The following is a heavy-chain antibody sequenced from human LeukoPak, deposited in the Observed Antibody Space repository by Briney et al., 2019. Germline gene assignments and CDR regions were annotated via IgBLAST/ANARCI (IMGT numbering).Heavy chain of an antibody. V-gene: IGHV4-38-2*02. CDR2: IYHSGST. J-gene: IGHJ4*02. CDR1: GYSISSGYY. Sequence: PSETLSLTCTVSGYSISSGYYWAWIQQPPGKGLDWIVSIYHSGSTYYNPSLKSRVTISVDTSKNQFSLKLSSVTAADTAVYYCASQYSGSHYYLHYWGQGTLATVSS. CDR3: ASQYSGSHYYLHY. D-gene: IGHD1-26*01.